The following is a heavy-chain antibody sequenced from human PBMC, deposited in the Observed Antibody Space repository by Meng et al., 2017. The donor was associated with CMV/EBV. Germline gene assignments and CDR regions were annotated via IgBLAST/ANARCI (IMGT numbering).Heavy chain of an antibody. J-gene: IGHJ5*02. CDR2: MNPNSGNT. CDR1: AYAFTSYD. CDR3: ARVFGHLLGKRSLDP. D-gene: IGHD2-2*01. Sequence: SAYAFTSYDIHWVRQATRQGLEWMGWMNPNSGNTGYAQKFQGRVTMPRTTSISTAYMDLSSLRFEDTAVSYCARVFGHLLGKRSLDPWGQGTLVTVSS. V-gene: IGHV1-8*01.